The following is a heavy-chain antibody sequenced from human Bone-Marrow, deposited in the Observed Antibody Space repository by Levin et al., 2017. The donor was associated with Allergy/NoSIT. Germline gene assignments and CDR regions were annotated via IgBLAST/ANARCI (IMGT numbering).Heavy chain of an antibody. J-gene: IGHJ4*02. Sequence: SQTLSLPCTVSGGSISSSSYYWGWIRQPPGKGLEWIGSIYYSGSTYYNPSLKSRVTISVDTSKNQFSLKLSSVTAADTAVYYCARRDGDILTGSPDYWGQGTLVTVSS. V-gene: IGHV4-39*01. CDR3: ARRDGDILTGSPDY. CDR1: GGSISSSSYY. CDR2: IYYSGST. D-gene: IGHD3-9*01.